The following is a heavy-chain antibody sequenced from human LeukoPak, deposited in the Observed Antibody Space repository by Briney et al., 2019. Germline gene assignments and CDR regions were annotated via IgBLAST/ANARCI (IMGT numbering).Heavy chain of an antibody. CDR1: GFTFSDYY. CDR3: ARVNLEYYGSGSYYKYYFDY. D-gene: IGHD3-10*01. V-gene: IGHV3-11*01. CDR2: ISSSGSTI. J-gene: IGHJ4*02. Sequence: GGSLRLSCTASGFTFSDYYMSWIRQAPGKGLEWVSYISSSGSTIYYADSVKGRFTISRDNAKNSLYLQMDSLKAEDTAMYYCARVNLEYYGSGSYYKYYFDYWGQGTLVTVSS.